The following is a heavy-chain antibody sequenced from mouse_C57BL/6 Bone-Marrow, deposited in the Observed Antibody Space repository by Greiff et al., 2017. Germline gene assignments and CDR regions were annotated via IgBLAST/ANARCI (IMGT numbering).Heavy chain of an antibody. CDR3: ARQPY. Sequence: EVNVVESGGDLVKPGGSLKLSCAASGFTFSSYGMSWVRQTPDKRLEWVATISSGGSYTYYPDSVKGRFTISRDHAKNTLYLQMSSLKSEDTAMYYCARQPYWGQGTLVTVSA. J-gene: IGHJ3*01. V-gene: IGHV5-6*01. CDR2: ISSGGSYT. CDR1: GFTFSSYG.